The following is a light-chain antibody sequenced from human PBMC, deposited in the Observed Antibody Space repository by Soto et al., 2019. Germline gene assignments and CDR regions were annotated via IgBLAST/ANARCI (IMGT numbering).Light chain of an antibody. V-gene: IGKV3-20*01. J-gene: IGKJ4*01. CDR3: HQYGTSPQ. CDR2: RAC. CDR1: QSVTNNF. Sequence: SRGTVSXXAGEXATLXXWASQSVTNNFLAWYQQKPVQSPRLLISRACSRATGIPDRFNGSGSGTDFTLTISRRKPEDFAVYYWHQYGTSPQFGGGTKVDIK.